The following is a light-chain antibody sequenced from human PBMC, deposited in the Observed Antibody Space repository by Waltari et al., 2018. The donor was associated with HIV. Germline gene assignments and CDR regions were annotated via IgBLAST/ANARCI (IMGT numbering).Light chain of an antibody. J-gene: IGLJ3*02. Sequence: QSALTQPPSASGSPGQSVTLSCTGTSSDVGGYKYVSWYQQHPGKAPKLLIYEVHKRPSGVPDRFSGSKSANTASLTVSGLQADDEADYYCNSYAGSNNWVFGGGTKLTVL. CDR2: EVH. CDR3: NSYAGSNNWV. CDR1: SSDVGGYKY. V-gene: IGLV2-8*01.